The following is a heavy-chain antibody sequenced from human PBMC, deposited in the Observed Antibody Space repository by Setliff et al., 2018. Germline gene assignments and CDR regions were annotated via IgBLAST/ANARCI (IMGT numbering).Heavy chain of an antibody. Sequence: SETLSLTCSVSGGSISSSYWTWIRQPPGKGLEWIGYIYSSGSTNYNPSLKSRVTISLDTSKNHFSLNLGSVTAADTAVYYCARLSPYNTGPPFDYWGQGTLVTV. D-gene: IGHD2-8*02. J-gene: IGHJ4*02. V-gene: IGHV4-59*08. CDR3: ARLSPYNTGPPFDY. CDR1: GGSISSSY. CDR2: IYSSGST.